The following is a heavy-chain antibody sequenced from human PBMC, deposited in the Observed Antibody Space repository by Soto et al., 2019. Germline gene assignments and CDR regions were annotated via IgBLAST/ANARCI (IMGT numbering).Heavy chain of an antibody. Sequence: GGSLRLSCAASGFTFSGSAMHWVRQASGKGLEWVGRIRSKANSYATAYAASVKGRLTISRDDSKNTAYLQMNSLKTEDTAVYYCTRQETHDSSGYYYPYYYYGMDVWGQGTTVTVSS. CDR1: GFTFSGSA. CDR3: TRQETHDSSGYYYPYYYYGMDV. CDR2: IRSKANSYAT. J-gene: IGHJ6*02. V-gene: IGHV3-73*01. D-gene: IGHD3-22*01.